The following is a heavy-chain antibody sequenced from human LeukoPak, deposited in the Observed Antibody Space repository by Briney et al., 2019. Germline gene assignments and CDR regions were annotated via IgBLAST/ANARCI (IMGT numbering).Heavy chain of an antibody. Sequence: KSSETLSLTCTASGGSISSYYWSWIRQPPGKGLKWIGSIYYSGSTNYNPSLKSRVTISVDTSKNQFSLKLSSVTAADTAVYYCARDDRYSSSSGYFQHWGQGTLVTVSS. CDR2: IYYSGST. V-gene: IGHV4-59*01. CDR1: GGSISSYY. J-gene: IGHJ1*01. CDR3: ARDDRYSSSSGYFQH. D-gene: IGHD6-6*01.